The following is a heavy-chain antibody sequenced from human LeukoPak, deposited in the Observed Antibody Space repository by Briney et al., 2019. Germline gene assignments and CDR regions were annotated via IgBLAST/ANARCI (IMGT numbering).Heavy chain of an antibody. CDR2: ISSSSSTI. V-gene: IGHV3-48*01. CDR3: ATYTQGPGHP. J-gene: IGHJ4*02. D-gene: IGHD2-2*02. CDR1: GFTFSTYD. Sequence: GGSLRLSCAASGFTFSTYDMNWVRQAPGKGLEWVSYISSSSSTIYYADSVKGRFTISRDNAKNSLYLQMNSLRAEDTAVYYCATYTQGPGHPWGQGTLVTVSS.